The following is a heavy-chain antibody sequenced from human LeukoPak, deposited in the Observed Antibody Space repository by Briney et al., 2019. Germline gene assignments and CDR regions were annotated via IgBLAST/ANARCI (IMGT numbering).Heavy chain of an antibody. V-gene: IGHV3-30-3*01. J-gene: IGHJ4*02. Sequence: GGSLRLSCAASGFTFSSYAMHWVRQAPGKGLEWVAVISYDGSNKYYADSVKGRFTISRDNSKNTLYPQMNSLRAEDTAVYYCAREVLGAAYFDYWGQGTLVTVSS. D-gene: IGHD6-13*01. CDR1: GFTFSSYA. CDR2: ISYDGSNK. CDR3: AREVLGAAYFDY.